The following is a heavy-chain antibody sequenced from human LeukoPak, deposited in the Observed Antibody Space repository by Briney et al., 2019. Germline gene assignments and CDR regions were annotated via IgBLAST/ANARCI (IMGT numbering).Heavy chain of an antibody. CDR3: ARIQYSGSYWGSLDY. Sequence: ASVKVSCKASGYTFTSYYMHWVRQAPGQGLEWMGWINPNSGGTNYAQKFQGRVTVTRDTSISTAYMELSRLRSDDTAVYYCARIQYSGSYWGSLDYWGQGTLVTVSS. J-gene: IGHJ4*02. V-gene: IGHV1-2*02. CDR2: INPNSGGT. CDR1: GYTFTSYY. D-gene: IGHD1-26*01.